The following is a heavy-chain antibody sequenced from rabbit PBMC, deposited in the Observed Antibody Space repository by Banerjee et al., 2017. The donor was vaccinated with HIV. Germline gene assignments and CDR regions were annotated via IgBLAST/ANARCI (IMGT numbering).Heavy chain of an antibody. Sequence: QEQLEESGGGLVQPEGSLTLTCTASGFSFSRSYYVCWVRQAPGKGLEWIACIYIGSSGSTYYASWAKGRFTISKTSSTTVTLQMTSLTAADTATYFCARDLAGVIGWNFNLWGPGTLVTVS. CDR1: GFSFSRSYY. J-gene: IGHJ4*01. V-gene: IGHV1S45*01. CDR2: IYIGSSGST. CDR3: ARDLAGVIGWNFNL. D-gene: IGHD4-1*01.